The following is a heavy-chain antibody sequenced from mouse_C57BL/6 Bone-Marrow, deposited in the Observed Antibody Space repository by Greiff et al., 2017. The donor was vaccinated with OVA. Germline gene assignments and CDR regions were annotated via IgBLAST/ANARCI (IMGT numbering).Heavy chain of an antibody. J-gene: IGHJ3*01. V-gene: IGHV5-12*01. CDR3: TRPRGFAY. CDR2: ISNGGGST. Sequence: DVMLVESGGGLVQPGGSLKPSCAASGFTFSDYYMFWVRQAPEKRLEWVAYISNGGGSTYYPYTVKGRFTISRDNAKNTLYLQMSRLKSEDTAMYYCTRPRGFAYWGQGTLVTVSA. CDR1: GFTFSDYY.